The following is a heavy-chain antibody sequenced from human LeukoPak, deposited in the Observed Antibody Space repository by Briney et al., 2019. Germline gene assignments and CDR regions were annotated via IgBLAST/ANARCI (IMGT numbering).Heavy chain of an antibody. V-gene: IGHV4-31*03. CDR1: GGSISSGGYY. CDR2: ICYSGST. Sequence: SQTLSLTCTVSGGSISSGGYYWSWIRQHPGKGLEWIGYICYSGSTYYNPSLKSRVTISVDTSKNQFSLKLSSVTAADTAVYYCARDGGYSNYVPGYYYYGMDVWGQGTTVTVSS. CDR3: ARDGGYSNYVPGYYYYGMDV. J-gene: IGHJ6*02. D-gene: IGHD4-11*01.